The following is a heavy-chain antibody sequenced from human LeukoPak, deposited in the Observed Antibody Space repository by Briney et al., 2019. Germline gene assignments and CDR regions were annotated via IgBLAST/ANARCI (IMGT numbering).Heavy chain of an antibody. CDR3: ASGDSSGWSYYYGMDV. D-gene: IGHD6-19*01. CDR1: GFTFSSYH. J-gene: IGHJ6*02. V-gene: IGHV3-48*03. CDR2: ISSSGSTI. Sequence: GGSLRLSCAASGFTFSSYHLSWVRQAPGKGLEWVSYISSSGSTIYYADSVKGRFTISRDNAKNSLYLQMNSLRAEDTAVYYCASGDSSGWSYYYGMDVWGQGTTVTVSS.